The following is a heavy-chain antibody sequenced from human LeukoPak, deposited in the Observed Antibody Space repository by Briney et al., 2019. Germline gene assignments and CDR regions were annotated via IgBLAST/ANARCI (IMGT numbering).Heavy chain of an antibody. J-gene: IGHJ6*04. V-gene: IGHV1-2*04. CDR2: INPNSGGT. D-gene: IGHD6-13*01. CDR3: ARDPSPGIAAAGALDV. CDR1: GYTFTGYY. Sequence: ASVKVSCKASGYTFTGYYMHWVRQAPGQGLEWMGWINPNSGGTDYAQKFQGWVTMTRDTSISTAYMELSRLRSDDTAVYYCARDPSPGIAAAGALDVWGKGTTATVSS.